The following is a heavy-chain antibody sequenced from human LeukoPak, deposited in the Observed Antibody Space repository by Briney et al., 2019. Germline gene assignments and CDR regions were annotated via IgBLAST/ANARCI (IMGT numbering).Heavy chain of an antibody. CDR2: IYSGGST. CDR1: GFTVSSNY. V-gene: IGHV3-53*01. J-gene: IGHJ6*02. Sequence: PGGSLRLSCAASGFTVSSNYMSWVRQAPGKGPEWVSVIYSGGSTYYADSVKGRFTISRDNSKNTLYLQMNSLRAEDTAVYYCARVPGPTHYYYYGMDVWGQGTTVTVSS. CDR3: ARVPGPTHYYYYGMDV.